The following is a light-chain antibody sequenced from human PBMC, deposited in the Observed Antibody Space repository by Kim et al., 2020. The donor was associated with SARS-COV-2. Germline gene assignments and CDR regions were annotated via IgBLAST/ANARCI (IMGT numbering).Light chain of an antibody. CDR3: SSYAGSNNPYV. V-gene: IGLV2-8*01. J-gene: IGLJ1*01. Sequence: QSVPVSCTGTSSDVGGYNYVSWYQQHPGTAPKLMIYEVTERPSGVPDRFSGSKSGNTASLTVSGLQAEDEADYYCSSYAGSNNPYVFGTGTKVTVL. CDR2: EVT. CDR1: SSDVGGYNY.